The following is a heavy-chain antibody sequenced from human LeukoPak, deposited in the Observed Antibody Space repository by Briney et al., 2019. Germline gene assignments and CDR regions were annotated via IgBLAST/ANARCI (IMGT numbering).Heavy chain of an antibody. CDR3: ARGSTICSGGSCYSGSHLDY. Sequence: SVKVSCKASGGTFSSYAISWVRLAPGQGLEWMGGIIPIFGTANYAQKFQGRVTITADESTSTAYMELSSLRSEDTAVYYCARGSTICSGGSCYSGSHLDYWGQGTLVTVAS. D-gene: IGHD2-15*01. CDR2: IIPIFGTA. CDR1: GGTFSSYA. V-gene: IGHV1-69*01. J-gene: IGHJ4*02.